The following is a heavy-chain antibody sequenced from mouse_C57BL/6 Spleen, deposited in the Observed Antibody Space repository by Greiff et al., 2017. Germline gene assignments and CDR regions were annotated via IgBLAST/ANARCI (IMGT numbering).Heavy chain of an antibody. J-gene: IGHJ2*01. V-gene: IGHV14-1*01. CDR3: TADTTVVGYFDY. D-gene: IGHD1-1*01. CDR1: GFNIKDYY. Sequence: VQLQQSGAELVRPGASVKLSCTASGFNIKDYYMHWVKQRPEQGLEWIGRIDPEDGDTEYAPKFQGKATMTADTSSNTAYLQLSSLTSEDTAVYYCTADTTVVGYFDYWGQGTTLTVSS. CDR2: IDPEDGDT.